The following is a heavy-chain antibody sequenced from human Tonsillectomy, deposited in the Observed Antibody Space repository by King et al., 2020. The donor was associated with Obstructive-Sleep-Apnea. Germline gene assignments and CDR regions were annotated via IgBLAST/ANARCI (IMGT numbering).Heavy chain of an antibody. CDR3: AGGSGSYRYGYYFDY. CDR1: GFTFSSYG. D-gene: IGHD3-16*02. V-gene: IGHV3-33*01. CDR2: IWYDGNNK. J-gene: IGHJ4*02. Sequence: VQLVESGGGVVQPERSLRVSCAASGFTFSSYGMHWVRQAPGKGLEWVAAIWYDGNNKFYADSVKGRFTISRDNSKNTLYLQMNSLRVEDTAVYYCAGGSGSYRYGYYFDYWGQGTLVTVSS.